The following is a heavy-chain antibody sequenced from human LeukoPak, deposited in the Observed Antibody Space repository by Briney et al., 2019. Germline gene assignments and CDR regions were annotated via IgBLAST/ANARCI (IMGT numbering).Heavy chain of an antibody. Sequence: PGGSLRLSCAASGFTFSSYAMHWVRQAPGKGLEWVAVISYDGSNKYYADSVKGRFTISRDNSKNTLYLQMNSLRAEDTAVYYCARALLSIGDFDGDYVRSYYYYGMDVWGQGTTVTVSS. J-gene: IGHJ6*02. CDR3: ARALLSIGDFDGDYVRSYYYYGMDV. D-gene: IGHD4-17*01. CDR2: ISYDGSNK. V-gene: IGHV3-30-3*01. CDR1: GFTFSSYA.